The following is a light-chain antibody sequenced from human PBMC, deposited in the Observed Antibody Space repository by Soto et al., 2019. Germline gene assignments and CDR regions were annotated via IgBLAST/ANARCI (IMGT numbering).Light chain of an antibody. CDR1: QRISPW. J-gene: IGKJ1*01. V-gene: IGKV1-5*03. CDR2: KAY. CDR3: QQYLSYWT. Sequence: DIQMTQSPSTLYASVGDRVTITCRASQRISPWLAWYQHKPGKAPKLLIYKAYSLKSGVPSRFSGSGSGTELTLTIRSLQPDDFATYYCQQYLSYWTFGQGTKVEIK.